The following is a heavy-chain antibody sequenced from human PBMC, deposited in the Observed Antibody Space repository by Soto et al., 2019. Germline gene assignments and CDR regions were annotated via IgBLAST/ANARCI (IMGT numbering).Heavy chain of an antibody. CDR1: GGSITSYF. J-gene: IGHJ5*02. V-gene: IGHV4-59*01. Sequence: SETLSLTCSVSGGSITSYFWNWIRQPPGKGLKWIGYVYYSGSTNYNPSLKSRVTISVDTSKNQFSLKLSSVTAADTAVYYCARGSEGGYDYTNWFDPWGQGTLVTVS. D-gene: IGHD5-12*01. CDR2: VYYSGST. CDR3: ARGSEGGYDYTNWFDP.